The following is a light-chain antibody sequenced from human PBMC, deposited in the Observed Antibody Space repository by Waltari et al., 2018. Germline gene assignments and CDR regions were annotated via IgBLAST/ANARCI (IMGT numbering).Light chain of an antibody. CDR2: GAS. CDR3: QHYVRLPAA. Sequence: IVLTQSPGSLSSSPGERVPLSCRASQSVSRALAWYRQKPGQAPRILIFGASNRATGIPEGFRGKGYVSVCCLSISGLEPEDYAGECCQHYVRLPAAFGRGTKVEIK. CDR1: QSVSRA. V-gene: IGKV3-20*01. J-gene: IGKJ1*01.